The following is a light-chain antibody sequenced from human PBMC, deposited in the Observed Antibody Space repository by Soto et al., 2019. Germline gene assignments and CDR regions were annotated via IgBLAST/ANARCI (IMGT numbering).Light chain of an antibody. CDR3: AAWDASQNGYV. J-gene: IGLJ1*01. CDR2: STS. CDR1: NSNIGSKI. Sequence: QSVLTQPPSASGTPGQRVTISCSGSNSNIGSKIVSWYQQVPGTAPKLLIYSTSQRPSGVPDRFSGSKSGTSASLAISGLQSEDEADSYCAAWDASQNGYVFGTGTKVTVL. V-gene: IGLV1-44*01.